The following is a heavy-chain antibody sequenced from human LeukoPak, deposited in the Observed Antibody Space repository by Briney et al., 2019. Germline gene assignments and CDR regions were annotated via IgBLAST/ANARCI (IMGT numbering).Heavy chain of an antibody. V-gene: IGHV1-24*01. Sequence: ASVKVSCKVSGYTLTELSMHWVRQAPGKGLEWMGGFDPEDGETIYAQKFQGRVTMTEDTSTDTAYMELSSLRSEDTAVYYCATPRRYYDSSGYYDLYYFDYWGQGTLVTVSS. CDR3: ATPRRYYDSSGYYDLYYFDY. J-gene: IGHJ4*02. CDR2: FDPEDGET. D-gene: IGHD3-22*01. CDR1: GYTLTELS.